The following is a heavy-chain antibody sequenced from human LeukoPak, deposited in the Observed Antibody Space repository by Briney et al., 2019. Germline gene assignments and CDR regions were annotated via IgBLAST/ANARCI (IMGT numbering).Heavy chain of an antibody. CDR2: INTNTGNP. Sequence: VASVKVSCKASGYTFTSYAMNWVRQAPGQGLEWMGWINTNTGNPTYAQGFTGRFVFSLDTSVSTAYLQISSLKAEDTAVYYCARAFPNYDFWSGYFLPIYYFDYWGQGTLVTVSS. CDR3: ARAFPNYDFWSGYFLPIYYFDY. D-gene: IGHD3-3*01. V-gene: IGHV7-4-1*02. J-gene: IGHJ4*02. CDR1: GYTFTSYA.